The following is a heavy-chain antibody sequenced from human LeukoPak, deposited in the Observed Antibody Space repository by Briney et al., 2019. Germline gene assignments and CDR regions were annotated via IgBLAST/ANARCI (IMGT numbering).Heavy chain of an antibody. CDR3: AREDYSSGYYAFEM. J-gene: IGHJ3*02. CDR1: GGTFHSYV. V-gene: IGHV1-69*05. D-gene: IGHD5-12*01. CDR2: IIPIFGTG. Sequence: VASVKVSCKASGGTFHSYVINWVRQAPGQGLEWMGQIIPIFGTGSNAQEFQGRVTITTDESTAYMELSSLTSEDTAVYYCAREDYSSGYYAFEMWGQGTMVTVSS.